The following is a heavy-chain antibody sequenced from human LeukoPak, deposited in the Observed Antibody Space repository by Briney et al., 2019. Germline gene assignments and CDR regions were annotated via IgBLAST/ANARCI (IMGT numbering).Heavy chain of an antibody. CDR2: LIPLFGTA. Sequence: ASVKVSCKASGGTFSTYDISWVRQAPGQGLEWMGGLIPLFGTANYAQKFQGRVTITADESTSTSYMELRSLRSEDTAVYYCARVGHCSGGSCYSGPFDYWGQGTLVTVSS. J-gene: IGHJ4*02. V-gene: IGHV1-69*13. CDR3: ARVGHCSGGSCYSGPFDY. CDR1: GGTFSTYD. D-gene: IGHD2-15*01.